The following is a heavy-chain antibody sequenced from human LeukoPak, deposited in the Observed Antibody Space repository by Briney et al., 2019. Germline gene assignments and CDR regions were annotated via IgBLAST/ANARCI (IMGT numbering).Heavy chain of an antibody. J-gene: IGHJ4*02. D-gene: IGHD6-19*01. CDR1: GGTFSMYA. V-gene: IGHV1-69*01. Sequence: SVTVSFTSSGGTFSMYAISWVRQAPGQGLEWMGGTIPMFGIANYAQEFQGRVTITADESTSTAYMELSSLRSEDTAVYYCARDRPYTGGWRGFDYWGQGTLVTVSS. CDR3: ARDRPYTGGWRGFDY. CDR2: TIPMFGIA.